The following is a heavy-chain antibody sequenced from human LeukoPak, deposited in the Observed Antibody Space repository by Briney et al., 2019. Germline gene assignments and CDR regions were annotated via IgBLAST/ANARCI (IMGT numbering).Heavy chain of an antibody. V-gene: IGHV3-7*01. D-gene: IGHD5-12*01. CDR3: VRDGGVSGYDLLDY. CDR1: GFTFSNYW. Sequence: PGGSLRLSCAASGFTFSNYWMTWVRQAPGKGLEWVANINQDGSEEYYMDSVKARSTISRDNAKDSLSLQMNSLRAEDTAVYYCVRDGGVSGYDLLDYWGQGTLVTVSS. CDR2: INQDGSEE. J-gene: IGHJ4*02.